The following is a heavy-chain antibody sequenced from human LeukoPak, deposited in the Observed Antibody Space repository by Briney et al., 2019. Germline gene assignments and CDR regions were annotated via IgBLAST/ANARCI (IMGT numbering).Heavy chain of an antibody. Sequence: RGSRRLAWPPAASTLTSYSMSCVRHAPREWLEWVSSIIGSGGRTYYADYVKGRFNISRENSKNQLYQQMNSLRAEETGVYYCAKDGSEIAATIDWFDPWGKGTLVTVSS. CDR2: IIGSGGRT. J-gene: IGHJ5*02. V-gene: IGHV3-23*01. CDR1: ASTLTSYS. D-gene: IGHD2-15*01. CDR3: AKDGSEIAATIDWFDP.